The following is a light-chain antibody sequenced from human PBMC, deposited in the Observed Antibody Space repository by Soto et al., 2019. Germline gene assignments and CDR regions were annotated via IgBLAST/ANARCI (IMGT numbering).Light chain of an antibody. Sequence: DIQMTQSPSTLSASVGDRVTITCRASQSISSWLAWYQQKPGKAPKLLIYDASSLESGVPSRFGGSGSGTEFTLTISSLQPDDFATYYCQQYKSYRTFGQGTKVEIK. CDR3: QQYKSYRT. J-gene: IGKJ1*01. CDR2: DAS. V-gene: IGKV1-5*01. CDR1: QSISSW.